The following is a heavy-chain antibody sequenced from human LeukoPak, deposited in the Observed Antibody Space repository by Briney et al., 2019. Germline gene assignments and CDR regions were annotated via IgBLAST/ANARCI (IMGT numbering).Heavy chain of an antibody. V-gene: IGHV3-23*01. D-gene: IGHD4-17*01. Sequence: GGSLRLSCAASGFTFSSYAMSWVRQAPGKGLEWVSAISGSGGSTYYADSVKGRFTISRDNSKNTLYLQMNSLGAEDTAVYYCAKPTTVTTVLDAFDIWGQGTMVTVSS. CDR3: AKPTTVTTVLDAFDI. CDR2: ISGSGGST. CDR1: GFTFSSYA. J-gene: IGHJ3*02.